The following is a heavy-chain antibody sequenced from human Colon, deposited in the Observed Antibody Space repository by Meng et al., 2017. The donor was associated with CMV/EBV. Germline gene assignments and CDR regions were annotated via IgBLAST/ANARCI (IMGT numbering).Heavy chain of an antibody. CDR2: IRSKAYGGTT. J-gene: IGHJ5*02. V-gene: IGHV3-49*04. D-gene: IGHD5-18*01. CDR1: GFTFGDYA. CDR3: TPHAGYKYGQTRGWFDP. Sequence: GESLMISCTASGFTFGDYALSWVRQAPGKGLEWVGFIRSKAYGGTTDYAASVKGRFTVSRDDSKSIAYLQMSSLKSEDTAVYYCTPHAGYKYGQTRGWFDPWGQGTLVTVSS.